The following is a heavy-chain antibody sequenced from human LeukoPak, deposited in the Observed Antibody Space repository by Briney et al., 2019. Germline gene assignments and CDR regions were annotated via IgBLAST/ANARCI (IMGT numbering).Heavy chain of an antibody. Sequence: SETLSLTCTVSGGSISSSSYYWSWIRQPAGKGLEWIGRIYTSGSTNYNPSLKGRVTMSVDTSKNQFSLKLSSVTAADTAVYYCARDIDDYSNYLDYWGQGTLVTVSS. CDR3: ARDIDDYSNYLDY. CDR1: GGSISSSSYY. D-gene: IGHD4-11*01. J-gene: IGHJ4*02. CDR2: IYTSGST. V-gene: IGHV4-61*02.